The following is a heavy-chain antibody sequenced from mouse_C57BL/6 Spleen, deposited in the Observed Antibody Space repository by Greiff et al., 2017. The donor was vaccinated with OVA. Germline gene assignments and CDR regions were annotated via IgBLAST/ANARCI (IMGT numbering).Heavy chain of an antibody. V-gene: IGHV1-42*01. Sequence: EVQLVESGPELVKPGASVKISCKASGYSFTGYYMNWVKQSPEKSLEWIGEINPSTGGTTYNQKFKAKATLTVDKSSSTAYMQLKSLTSEDSAVYYCATPLPYSNSFAYWGQGTLVTVSA. CDR3: ATPLPYSNSFAY. D-gene: IGHD2-5*01. J-gene: IGHJ3*01. CDR2: INPSTGGT. CDR1: GYSFTGYY.